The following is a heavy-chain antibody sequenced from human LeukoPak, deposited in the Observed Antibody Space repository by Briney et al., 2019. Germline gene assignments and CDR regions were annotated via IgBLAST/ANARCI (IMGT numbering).Heavy chain of an antibody. CDR3: AKDHSEGYSGYDYSTYYFDY. Sequence: GGSLRLSCAASGFTVSSNYMSWVRQAPGKGLEWVSVIYSGGSTYYADSVKGRFTISRGNSKNTLYLQMNSLRAEDTAVYYCAKDHSEGYSGYDYSTYYFDYWGQGTLVTVSS. D-gene: IGHD5-12*01. CDR1: GFTVSSNY. V-gene: IGHV3-53*05. CDR2: IYSGGST. J-gene: IGHJ4*02.